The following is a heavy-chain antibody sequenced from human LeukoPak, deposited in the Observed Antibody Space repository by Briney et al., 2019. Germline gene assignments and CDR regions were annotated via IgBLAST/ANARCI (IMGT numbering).Heavy chain of an antibody. CDR2: ISPNSGGT. J-gene: IGHJ4*02. D-gene: IGHD5-24*01. CDR1: GYTFTDYY. CDR3: ATDGYNLFGFDY. Sequence: GASVTVSCKASGYTFTDYYIHWVRQAPGQGLEWMGWISPNSGGTNSAQKFKGRVTMTRNTSISTAYMDLSRLRSDDTAVYYCATDGYNLFGFDYWGQGTLVTVSA. V-gene: IGHV1-2*02.